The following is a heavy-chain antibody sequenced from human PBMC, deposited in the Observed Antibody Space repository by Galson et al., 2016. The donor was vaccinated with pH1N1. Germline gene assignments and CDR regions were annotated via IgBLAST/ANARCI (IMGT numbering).Heavy chain of an antibody. CDR2: ISPIFGSI. V-gene: IGHV1-69*06. J-gene: IGHJ6*02. CDR1: GGTFSNSA. Sequence: SVKVSCKASGGTFSNSAISWVRQAPGQGLEWMGGISPIFGSINYAQRFQGRVTVSADIFTKTAYMELSSLTYEDTAIYYCATAGPLVREILYYSYARDVWGQGTTVTVSS. CDR3: ATAGPLVREILYYSYARDV. D-gene: IGHD3-10*01.